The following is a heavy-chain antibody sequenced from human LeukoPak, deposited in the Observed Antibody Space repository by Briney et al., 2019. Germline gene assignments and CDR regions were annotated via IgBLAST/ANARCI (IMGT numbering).Heavy chain of an antibody. Sequence: SETLSLTCTVSSVSISSYYWSWIRQPPGKELEWIGYISYSGSTNYNPSLKSRVTVSVDTSKNQFSLKLTSVTAADTAVYYCARGEGNYGSSGYYLFWFDPWGQGTLVTVSS. D-gene: IGHD3-22*01. V-gene: IGHV4-59*01. J-gene: IGHJ5*02. CDR1: SVSISSYY. CDR3: ARGEGNYGSSGYYLFWFDP. CDR2: ISYSGST.